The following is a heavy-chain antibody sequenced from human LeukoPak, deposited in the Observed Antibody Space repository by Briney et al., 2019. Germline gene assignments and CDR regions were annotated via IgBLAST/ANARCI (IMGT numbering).Heavy chain of an antibody. CDR2: IYNSGRS. CDR1: GGSISSGY. CDR3: AGGSGASWFDP. D-gene: IGHD2-8*02. V-gene: IGHV4-59*01. J-gene: IGHJ5*02. Sequence: SETLSLTCTVSGGSISSGYWSWIRQPPGKGLEWIAYIYNSGRSNYNPSLKSRVTISLDTSKNQFSLKLSSVTAADTAVYYCAGGSGASWFDPWGQGTLVTVSS.